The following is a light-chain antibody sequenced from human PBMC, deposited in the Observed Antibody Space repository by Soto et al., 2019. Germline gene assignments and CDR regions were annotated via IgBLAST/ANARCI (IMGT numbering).Light chain of an antibody. V-gene: IGLV2-14*01. CDR1: NSDIGVYNY. Sequence: QSVLTQPASVSGSPGQSITISCTGTNSDIGVYNYVSWYQQHPGRAPKLIIYEVSHRPSGVSNRFSGSKSANTASLSISGLQAEDEADYYCSSYTTSSTIVFGTGTKATVL. CDR3: SSYTTSSTIV. CDR2: EVS. J-gene: IGLJ1*01.